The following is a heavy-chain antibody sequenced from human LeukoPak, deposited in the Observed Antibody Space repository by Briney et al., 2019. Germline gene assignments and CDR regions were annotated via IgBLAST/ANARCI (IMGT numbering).Heavy chain of an antibody. CDR3: ARGSDYSNGNIYEDDYEY. CDR1: GFTFDKYW. V-gene: IGHV3-7*01. Sequence: GGSLRLSCAASGFTFDKYWMGWVRQAPGKGLEWVAQINQDGRVKHYVDSVTGRFTISRDNAKNLVSLQMSSLRAEDTAVYYSARGSDYSNGNIYEDDYEYWGQGTLVTVSS. D-gene: IGHD2-8*01. J-gene: IGHJ4*02. CDR2: INQDGRVK.